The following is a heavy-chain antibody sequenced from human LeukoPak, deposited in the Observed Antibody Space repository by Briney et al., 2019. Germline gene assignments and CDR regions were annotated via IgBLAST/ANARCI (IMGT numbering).Heavy chain of an antibody. Sequence: GGSLRLSCAASGFTFSSNYMSWVRQAPGKGLEWVSVIYSGGSTYYADSVKGRFTISRDNSKNTLYLQMNSLRAEDTAVYYCASHPGKWELRLAFDIWGQGTMVTVSS. CDR1: GFTFSSNY. V-gene: IGHV3-53*01. CDR2: IYSGGST. J-gene: IGHJ3*02. CDR3: ASHPGKWELRLAFDI. D-gene: IGHD1-26*01.